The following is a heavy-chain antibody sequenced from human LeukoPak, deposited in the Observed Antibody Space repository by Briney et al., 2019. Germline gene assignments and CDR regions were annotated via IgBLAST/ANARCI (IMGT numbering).Heavy chain of an antibody. D-gene: IGHD2-21*01. V-gene: IGHV3-23*01. CDR3: AHIALWLTPQDY. CDR1: GFTFSSYA. Sequence: GGSLRLSCAASGFTFSSYAMSWVRQAPGKGLEWVSAISGSGDNTYYADSVKGRFIISRDNSKNTLDLQMNTLTTEDTAVYFCAHIALWLTPQDYWGQGTLVTVSS. CDR2: ISGSGDNT. J-gene: IGHJ4*02.